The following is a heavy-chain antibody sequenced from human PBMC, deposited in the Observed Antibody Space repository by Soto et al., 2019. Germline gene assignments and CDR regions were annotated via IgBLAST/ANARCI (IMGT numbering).Heavy chain of an antibody. CDR2: INTLSSAI. V-gene: IGHV3-11*01. J-gene: IGHJ4*02. D-gene: IGHD6-19*01. Sequence: QEHLMESGGGLVKPGGSLRLSCAGSGFIFSDYYITWIRRAPGKGPEWVSYINTLSSAIYYADSVKGRFTISRDNAKNSVYLQMNSLRAEDTAVYYCARRLQWQLRPLDSWGRGTLVTVSS. CDR1: GFIFSDYY. CDR3: ARRLQWQLRPLDS.